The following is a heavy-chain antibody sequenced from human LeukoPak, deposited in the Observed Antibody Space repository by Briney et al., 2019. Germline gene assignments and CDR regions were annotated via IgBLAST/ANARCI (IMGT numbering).Heavy chain of an antibody. CDR1: GFTFSNYG. CDR3: AKPARTDAFDI. Sequence: GGTLRLSCAASGFTFSNYGMNWVRQAPGKGLEWVSAISGSGHNTYYADSVKGRFTISRDNSKNTLYLQMNSLRAEDTAVYYCAKPARTDAFDIWGQGTMITVSS. CDR2: ISGSGHNT. D-gene: IGHD1-14*01. J-gene: IGHJ3*02. V-gene: IGHV3-23*01.